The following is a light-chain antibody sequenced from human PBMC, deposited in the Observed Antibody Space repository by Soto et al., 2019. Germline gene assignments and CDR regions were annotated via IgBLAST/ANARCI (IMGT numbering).Light chain of an antibody. V-gene: IGLV1-40*01. CDR1: SSNIGAGYD. CDR3: QSYDSSPF. CDR2: GNS. J-gene: IGLJ1*01. Sequence: QPVLTQPPSVSGAPGQRVTISCTGSSSNIGAGYDVHWYQQLPGTAPKLLIYGNSNRPSGVPDRFSGSKSGTSASLAITGLQPEDEADYYCQSYDSSPFFGTGTKLTVL.